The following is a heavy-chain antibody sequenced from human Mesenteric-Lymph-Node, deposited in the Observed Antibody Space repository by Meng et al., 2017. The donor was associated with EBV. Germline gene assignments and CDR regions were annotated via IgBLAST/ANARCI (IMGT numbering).Heavy chain of an antibody. V-gene: IGHV4-61*01. CDR2: IYYSGST. CDR3: ARIFSGTPSGDDH. J-gene: IGHJ5*02. D-gene: IGHD3-10*01. CDR1: DGSVSTGSYD. Sequence: LQESGPGLVKPSDILSLTCTVSDGSVSTGSYDWSWIRQPPGKGLEWIGHIYYSGSTYYHPSLKSRVTISVDVSRNQFSLKLYSVTAADTAVYYCARIFSGTPSGDDHWGQGTLVTVSS.